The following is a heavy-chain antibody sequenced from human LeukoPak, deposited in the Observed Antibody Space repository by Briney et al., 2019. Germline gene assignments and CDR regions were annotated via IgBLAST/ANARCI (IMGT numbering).Heavy chain of an antibody. Sequence: ASVKVSCKASGYTFTGYYMHWVRQAPGQGLEWMGWISAYNGNTNYAQKLQGRVTMTTDTSTSTAYMELRSLRSDDTAVYYCARGVESLGELSLWRLVAFDIWGQGTMVTVSS. CDR1: GYTFTGYY. J-gene: IGHJ3*02. CDR3: ARGVESLGELSLWRLVAFDI. CDR2: ISAYNGNT. V-gene: IGHV1-18*04. D-gene: IGHD3-16*01.